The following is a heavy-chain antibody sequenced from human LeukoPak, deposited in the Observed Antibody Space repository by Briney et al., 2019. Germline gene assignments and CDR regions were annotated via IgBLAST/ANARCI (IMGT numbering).Heavy chain of an antibody. J-gene: IGHJ4*02. D-gene: IGHD3-22*01. CDR1: GSRFTSYW. CDR3: ARLEVDYDSSGYIDY. CDR2: IFPGDSDT. V-gene: IGHV5-51*01. Sequence: GGSLKISWKGSGSRFTSYWIGWVRQMPGKGLEGMGIIFPGDSDTRYSPSFQGHVTISPDKSISTAYLQWSSLKASDTAMYYCARLEVDYDSSGYIDYWGQGTLVTVSS.